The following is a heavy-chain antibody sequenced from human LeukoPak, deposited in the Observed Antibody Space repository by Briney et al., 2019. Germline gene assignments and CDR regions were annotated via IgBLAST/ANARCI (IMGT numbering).Heavy chain of an antibody. V-gene: IGHV3-15*01. Sequence: PGGSLRLSCAASGFTFSNAWMSWVRQAPGKGLEWVGRIKSKTDGGTTDYAAPMKGRFTISGDDSKNTLYLQMNSLRAEDTAVYYCARDPYSSSCLDYWGQGTLVTVSS. CDR1: GFTFSNAW. D-gene: IGHD6-13*01. J-gene: IGHJ4*02. CDR2: IKSKTDGGTT. CDR3: ARDPYSSSCLDY.